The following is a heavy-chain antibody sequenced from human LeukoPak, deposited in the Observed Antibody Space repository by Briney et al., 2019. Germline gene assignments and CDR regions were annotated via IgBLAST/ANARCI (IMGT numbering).Heavy chain of an antibody. D-gene: IGHD6-13*01. CDR3: ARVPSIAAAGDY. CDR2: IIPIFGTA. CDR1: GGTFSSYA. Sequence: GASVKVSCKASGGTFSSYAISWVRQAPGQGLEWMEGIIPIFGTANYAQKFQGRVTITTDESTSTAYMELSSLRSEDTAVYYCARVPSIAAAGDYWGQGTLVTVSS. J-gene: IGHJ4*02. V-gene: IGHV1-69*05.